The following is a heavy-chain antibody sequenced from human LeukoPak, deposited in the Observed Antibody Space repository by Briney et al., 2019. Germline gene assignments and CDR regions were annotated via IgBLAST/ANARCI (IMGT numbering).Heavy chain of an antibody. CDR1: GFTFSSYG. D-gene: IGHD1-26*01. V-gene: IGHV3-33*01. CDR3: ARDSGGSYYTDY. J-gene: IGHJ4*02. Sequence: QPGRSLRLSCAASGFTFSSYGMHWVRQAPGKGLEWVAVIWYDGSNKYYADSVKGRFTISRDNSKNTLYLQMNSLRAEDTAVYYCARDSGGSYYTDYWGQGTLVTVSS. CDR2: IWYDGSNK.